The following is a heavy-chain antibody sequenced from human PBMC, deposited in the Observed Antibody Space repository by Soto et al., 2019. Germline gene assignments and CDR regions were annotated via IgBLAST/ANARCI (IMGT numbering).Heavy chain of an antibody. D-gene: IGHD5-12*01. V-gene: IGHV3-21*01. Sequence: PGGPLTRSSTASGFTFSEYSMSWVRQAPGKGLEWVSSITHSGTYVYYADSVKGRFTISRDSASNSLFLQMTSLRAEDTAVYHGARARGNDWYSDYWGQGTLVTVSS. J-gene: IGHJ4*02. CDR1: GFTFSEYS. CDR3: ARARGNDWYSDY. CDR2: ITHSGTYV.